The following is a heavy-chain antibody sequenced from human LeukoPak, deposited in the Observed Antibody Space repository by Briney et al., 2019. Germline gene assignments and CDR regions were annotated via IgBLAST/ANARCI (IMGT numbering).Heavy chain of an antibody. J-gene: IGHJ4*02. D-gene: IGHD2-2*01. CDR2: IIPIFGIA. CDR3: ARSEIGYCSSTSCPWDYFDY. V-gene: IGHV1-69*04. Sequence: ASVKVSCKASGGTFSSYAISWVRQAPGQGLEWMGRIIPIFGIANYAQKFQGRVTITADKSTSTAYMELSSLRSEDTAVYYCARSEIGYCSSTSCPWDYFDYWGRGTLVTVSS. CDR1: GGTFSSYA.